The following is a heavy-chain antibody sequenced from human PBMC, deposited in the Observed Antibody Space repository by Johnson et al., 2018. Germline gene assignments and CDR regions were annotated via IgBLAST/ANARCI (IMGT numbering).Heavy chain of an antibody. J-gene: IGHJ6*02. CDR3: ARVSMPGEVQPHYFYGMDV. D-gene: IGHD3-16*01. CDR2: IKQDGSQK. Sequence: VQLVQSGGDLVQPGGSLRLSCAASGFTFSYYWMTWVRQAPGKGLEWVANIKQDGSQKFYVDSLKGRFTISRDKAKNSLHLQMNSLRVEDTAVYYCARVSMPGEVQPHYFYGMDVWGQGAAVTVSS. V-gene: IGHV3-7*04. CDR1: GFTFSYYW.